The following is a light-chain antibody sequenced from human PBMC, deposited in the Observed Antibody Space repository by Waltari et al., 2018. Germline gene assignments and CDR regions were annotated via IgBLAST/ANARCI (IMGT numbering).Light chain of an antibody. J-gene: IGLJ1*01. CDR3: SSYTTSSAPGV. V-gene: IGLV2-14*01. CDR1: DSDVGAYDF. CDR2: EVS. Sequence: QSALTQPASVSGSPGQSITISCSGTDSDVGAYDFVSWYQQHPGKAPHLIIYEVSNRPSGISNRFPAPKSGNTASLTISGLQAEDEADYYCSSYTTSSAPGVFGTGTRVTVL.